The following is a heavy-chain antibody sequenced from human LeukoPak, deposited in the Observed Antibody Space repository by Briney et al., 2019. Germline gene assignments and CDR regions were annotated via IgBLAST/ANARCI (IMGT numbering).Heavy chain of an antibody. CDR1: GYTFTGYY. Sequence: ASVKVSCKASGYTFTGYYIHWVRQAPGQGLEWMGWINPNSGGTNYAQKFQGRVTMTRDTSISTAYMELSRLRSDDTAVLYCAREPHYDLLTGYALGYLDLWGRGTLLTVSS. CDR2: INPNSGGT. CDR3: AREPHYDLLTGYALGYLDL. V-gene: IGHV1-2*02. D-gene: IGHD3-9*01. J-gene: IGHJ2*01.